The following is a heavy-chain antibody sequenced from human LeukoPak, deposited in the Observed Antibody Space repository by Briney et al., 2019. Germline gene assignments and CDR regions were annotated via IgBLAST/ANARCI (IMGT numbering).Heavy chain of an antibody. J-gene: IGHJ5*02. Sequence: SETLSLTCTVSGGSISSSSYYWGWTRHPPGKGLEWIGSIYYSGSTYYNPSLKSRITISVDTSKNQFSLKLSSVTAADTAVYYCARDWTVWFGELPNWFDPWGQGTLVTVSS. CDR2: IYYSGST. CDR3: ARDWTVWFGELPNWFDP. D-gene: IGHD3-10*01. V-gene: IGHV4-39*07. CDR1: GGSISSSSYY.